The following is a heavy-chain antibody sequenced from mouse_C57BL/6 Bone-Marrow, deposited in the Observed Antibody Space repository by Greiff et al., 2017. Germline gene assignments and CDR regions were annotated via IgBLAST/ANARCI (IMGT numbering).Heavy chain of an antibody. CDR2: IYPGNGDT. CDR1: GYTFTSYN. D-gene: IGHD2-5*01. J-gene: IGHJ3*01. CDR3: AGSCYSNYGGFAY. Sequence: QSGAELVRPGASVKMSCKASGYTFTSYNMNWVKQTPRQGLEWIGAIYPGNGDTSYNEKFKGKATLTVDQSSSTAYMQLSSLTSEDSAVYCCAGSCYSNYGGFAYWGQGTLVTVSA. V-gene: IGHV1-12*01.